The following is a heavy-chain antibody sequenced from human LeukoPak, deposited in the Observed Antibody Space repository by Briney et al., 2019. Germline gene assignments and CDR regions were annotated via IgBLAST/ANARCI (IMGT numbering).Heavy chain of an antibody. J-gene: IGHJ4*02. Sequence: SETLSPTCAVYGGSFSGYYWSWIRQPPGKGLEWIGEINHSGSTNYNPSLKSRVTISVDTSKNQFSLKLSSVTAADTAVYYCARHAQGKLRTYYYGSGSYYGGIDYWGQGTLVTVSS. V-gene: IGHV4-34*01. CDR2: INHSGST. CDR3: ARHAQGKLRTYYYGSGSYYGGIDY. D-gene: IGHD3-10*01. CDR1: GGSFSGYY.